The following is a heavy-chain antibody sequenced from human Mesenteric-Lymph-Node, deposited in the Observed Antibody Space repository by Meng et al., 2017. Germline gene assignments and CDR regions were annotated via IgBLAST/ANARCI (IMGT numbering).Heavy chain of an antibody. CDR3: ARQTSGLDY. D-gene: IGHD3-10*01. CDR2: IYPGDFDT. V-gene: IGHV5-51*01. Sequence: KVSCKGSGYNFATYWIGWVRQMPGKGLEWMGIIYPGDFDTRYSPSFQGQVTMSVDKSIGTAYLQWSSLKASDTAMYYCARQTSGLDYWGQGNLVNVSS. J-gene: IGHJ4*02. CDR1: GYNFATYW.